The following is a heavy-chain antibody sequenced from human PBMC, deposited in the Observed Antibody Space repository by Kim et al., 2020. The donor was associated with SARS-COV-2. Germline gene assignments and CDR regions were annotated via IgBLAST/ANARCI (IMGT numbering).Heavy chain of an antibody. V-gene: IGHV4-4*07. CDR1: GGSISSYY. J-gene: IGHJ5*02. CDR3: ARDLLAAAGNYGDWFDP. D-gene: IGHD6-13*01. Sequence: SETLSLTCTVSGGSISSYYWSWIRQPAGKGLEWIGRIYTSGSTNYNPSLKSRVTMSVDTSKNQFSLKLSSVTAADTAVYYCARDLLAAAGNYGDWFDPWGQGTLVTVSS. CDR2: IYTSGST.